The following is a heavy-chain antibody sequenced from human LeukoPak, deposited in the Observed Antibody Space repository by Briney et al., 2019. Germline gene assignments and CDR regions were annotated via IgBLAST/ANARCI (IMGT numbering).Heavy chain of an antibody. CDR2: IYSGGST. D-gene: IGHD5-12*01. J-gene: IGHJ6*02. CDR3: ARDPREVDRVWDYYGMDV. V-gene: IGHV3-53*01. CDR1: GFTVSSNY. Sequence: GGSLRLSCAASGFTVSSNYMSWVRQAPGKGLEWVSVIYSGGSTYYADSVKGRFTISRDNPKNTLYLQMNSLRAEDTAVYYCARDPREVDRVWDYYGMDVWGQGTTVTVSS.